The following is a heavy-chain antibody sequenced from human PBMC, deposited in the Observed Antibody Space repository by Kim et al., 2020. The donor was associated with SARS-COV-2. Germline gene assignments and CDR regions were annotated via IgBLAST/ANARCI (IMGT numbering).Heavy chain of an antibody. Sequence: ASVKVSCKASGYTFTSYYMHWVRQAPGQGLEWMGIINPSGGSTSYAQKFQGRVTMTRDTSTSTVYMELSSLRSEDTAVYYCARDQYSSSWYGFGAFDIWGQGTMVTVSS. CDR3: ARDQYSSSWYGFGAFDI. V-gene: IGHV1-46*01. CDR1: GYTFTSYY. D-gene: IGHD6-13*01. CDR2: INPSGGST. J-gene: IGHJ3*02.